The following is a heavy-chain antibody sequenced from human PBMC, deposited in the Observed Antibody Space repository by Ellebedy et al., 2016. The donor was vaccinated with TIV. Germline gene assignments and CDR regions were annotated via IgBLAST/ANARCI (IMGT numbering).Heavy chain of an antibody. CDR2: ISSSGDST. CDR3: ATGAYDI. Sequence: PGGSLRLSCAASGFTFSNYAMNWVRQAPGKGLEWVSGISSSGDSTYYADSVKGRFTVSRDNSKNTLFLQVNSLRAEDTAVYYCATGAYDIWGQGTMVTVSS. V-gene: IGHV3-23*01. CDR1: GFTFSNYA. J-gene: IGHJ3*02.